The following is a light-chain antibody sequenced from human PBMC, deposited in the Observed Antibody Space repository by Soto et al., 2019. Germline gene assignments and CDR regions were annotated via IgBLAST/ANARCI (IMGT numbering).Light chain of an antibody. CDR3: CSFAASYTLV. CDR1: SSDVGRYNH. V-gene: IGLV2-11*01. Sequence: QSVLTQPRSVSGSPGQSVTISCTGTSSDVGRYNHVSWYQHHPGKAPKVTIYDVTERPSGVPDRFSGSKSGNTASLTISGLQAEDEADYYCCSFAASYTLVFGGGTKVTVL. J-gene: IGLJ3*02. CDR2: DVT.